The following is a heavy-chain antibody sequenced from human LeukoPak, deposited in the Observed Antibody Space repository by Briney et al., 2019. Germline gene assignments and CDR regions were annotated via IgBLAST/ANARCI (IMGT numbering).Heavy chain of an antibody. V-gene: IGHV1-18*01. Sequence: ASVNVSCKASGYTLTTYGISWVRQAPGQGLEWMGWISAYNGNTNHAQKLQGRVTMTTDTSTSTAYMERRSLRSDHTAAYYSARVKGYCSSPSGYFCYGMDVWGEGSTLTVSP. D-gene: IGHD2-2*01. J-gene: IGHJ6*04. CDR1: GYTLTTYG. CDR3: ARVKGYCSSPSGYFCYGMDV. CDR2: ISAYNGNT.